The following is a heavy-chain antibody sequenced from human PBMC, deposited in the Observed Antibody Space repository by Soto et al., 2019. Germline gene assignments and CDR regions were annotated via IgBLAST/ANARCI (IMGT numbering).Heavy chain of an antibody. CDR2: INPNSGGT. V-gene: IGHV1-2*02. CDR3: ARDPTNILTGLDY. J-gene: IGHJ4*02. Sequence: GASVKVSGKASGYTFTGYYMHWVRQAPGQGLEWMGWINPNSGGTNYAQKFQGRVTMTRDTSINTAYMELSRLRSDDTAVYYCARDPTNILTGLDYWGQGTLVTVSS. CDR1: GYTFTGYY. D-gene: IGHD3-9*01.